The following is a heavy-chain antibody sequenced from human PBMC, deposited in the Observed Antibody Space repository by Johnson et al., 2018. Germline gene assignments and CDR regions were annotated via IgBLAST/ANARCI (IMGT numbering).Heavy chain of an antibody. V-gene: IGHV4-59*01. Sequence: QVQLQESGPGLVNPSETLSLTCTVSGGSISSFYWSWIRQPPGKGLEWIGYIYYSGSTNYNPSLKSRVTISVDTSKNQFSLKLSSVTAADTAVYYRARGGDYYYYMDVWGKGTTVTVSS. CDR2: IYYSGST. J-gene: IGHJ6*03. CDR1: GGSISSFY. CDR3: ARGGDYYYYMDV. D-gene: IGHD3-10*01.